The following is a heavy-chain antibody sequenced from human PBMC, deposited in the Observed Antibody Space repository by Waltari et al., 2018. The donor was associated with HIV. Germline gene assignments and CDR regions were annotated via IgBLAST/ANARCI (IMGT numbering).Heavy chain of an antibody. Sequence: EVLLVESGGGLVQPGGSLRLSCGTSGFILSSYWMSWVRQAPGQGLDWLAKIKPDGSETYYVDSVKGRFTISRDNAKNSVYLQMDSLRVEDTALYFCARDTGSQYYYYGMDVWGQGTMVSVS. V-gene: IGHV3-7*01. J-gene: IGHJ6*02. CDR3: ARDTGSQYYYYGMDV. D-gene: IGHD3-10*01. CDR2: IKPDGSET. CDR1: GFILSSYW.